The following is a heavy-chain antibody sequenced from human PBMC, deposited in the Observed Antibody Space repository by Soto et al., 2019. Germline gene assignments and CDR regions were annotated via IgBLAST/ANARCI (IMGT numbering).Heavy chain of an antibody. CDR3: ARLNYDSSGFDY. Sequence: SVTLSLTCTVSGVSISSSSYYWGWIRQPPGKGLEWIGSIYYSGSTYYNPSLKSRVTISVDTSKNQFSLKLSSVTAADTAVYYCARLNYDSSGFDYWGQGTLVTVSS. J-gene: IGHJ4*02. D-gene: IGHD3-22*01. CDR1: GVSISSSSYY. V-gene: IGHV4-39*01. CDR2: IYYSGST.